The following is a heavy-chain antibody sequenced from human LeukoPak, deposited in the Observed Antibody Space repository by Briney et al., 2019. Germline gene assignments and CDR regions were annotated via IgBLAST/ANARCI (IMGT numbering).Heavy chain of an antibody. J-gene: IGHJ6*03. V-gene: IGHV1-69*13. CDR1: GGTFSSHA. CDR2: IIPIFGTA. Sequence: ASVKVSCKASGGTFSSHAISWVRQAPGQGLEWMGGIIPIFGTANYAQKFQGGVTITADESTSTAYMELSSLRSEDTAVYYCARGRESYYDSSGYYASSPYYYYMDVWGKGTTVTVSS. D-gene: IGHD3-22*01. CDR3: ARGRESYYDSSGYYASSPYYYYMDV.